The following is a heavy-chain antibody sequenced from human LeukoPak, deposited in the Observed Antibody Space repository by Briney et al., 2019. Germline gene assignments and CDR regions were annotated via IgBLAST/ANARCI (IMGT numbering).Heavy chain of an antibody. CDR1: GFSFSTYW. CDR2: IKQDGSEK. J-gene: IGHJ4*02. Sequence: PGGSLRLSCVGSGFSFSTYWMSWVRQAPGKGLEWVASIKQDGSEKYYVDSLKGRFTISRDTAKDSLFLQMNSLRAEDTAVYYCAKDLFSTSCYVAYWGQGTLVTVSS. D-gene: IGHD2-2*01. CDR3: AKDLFSTSCYVAY. V-gene: IGHV3-7*01.